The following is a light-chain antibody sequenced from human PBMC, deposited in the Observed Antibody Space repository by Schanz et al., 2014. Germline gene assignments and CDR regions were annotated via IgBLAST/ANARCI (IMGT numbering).Light chain of an antibody. CDR2: GAS. Sequence: EIVMTQSPVTLSVSPGERATLSCRASQSISTYLAWYQQKPGQAPRLLIYGASTRATGIPARFSGSGSGTDLPLNLSSKEPEDSAVYYCHKYGTSWWTFGQGTKVEVK. CDR1: QSISTY. V-gene: IGKV3-15*01. CDR3: HKYGTSWWT. J-gene: IGKJ1*01.